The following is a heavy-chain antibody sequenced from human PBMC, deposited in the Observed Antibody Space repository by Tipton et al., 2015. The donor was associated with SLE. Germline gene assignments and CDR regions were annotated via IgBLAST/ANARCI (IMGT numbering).Heavy chain of an antibody. V-gene: IGHV4-39*07. J-gene: IGHJ4*02. D-gene: IGHD6-19*01. CDR1: GGSVSSSSYY. CDR2: IYHSGNT. CDR3: ARGRIAVAGNHFDY. Sequence: TLSLTCTVSGGSVSSSSYYWGWIRQPPGKGLEWIGNIYHSGNTYYNPSLKSRVTISVDTSKNQFSLKLSSVTAADTAVYYCARGRIAVAGNHFDYWGQGTLVTVSS.